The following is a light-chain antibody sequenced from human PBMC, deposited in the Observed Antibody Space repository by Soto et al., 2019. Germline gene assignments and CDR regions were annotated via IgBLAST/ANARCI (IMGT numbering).Light chain of an antibody. CDR3: HQYNGLPRP. CDR2: DTS. J-gene: IGKJ1*01. Sequence: EFVLTQTAATLSLSPRERATLSCMASQSVSSYLALYQQKPGQTPRLLIYDTSIRATGVPARFSGSRSGAEFTLTISSLQSEDFAVYYCHQYNGLPRPFGQGSKVAIK. CDR1: QSVSSY. V-gene: IGKV3-15*01.